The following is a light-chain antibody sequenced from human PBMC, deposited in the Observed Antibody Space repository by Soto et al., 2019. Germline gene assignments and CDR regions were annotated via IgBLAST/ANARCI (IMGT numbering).Light chain of an antibody. CDR1: QSINNY. Sequence: EIVLTQSPATLSLSPGERATLYCRASQSINNYLAWFQQKPGQPPKLLIYEASNRAVGIPARFTGSGSGTGFTLTISGFEPKVFAVYYGEQLSTWPPFSFGRGTKLEIK. CDR2: EAS. J-gene: IGKJ2*03. CDR3: EQLSTWPPFS. V-gene: IGKV3-11*01.